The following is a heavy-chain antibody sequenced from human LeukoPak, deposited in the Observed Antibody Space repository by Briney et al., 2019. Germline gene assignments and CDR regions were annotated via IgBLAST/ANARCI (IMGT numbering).Heavy chain of an antibody. Sequence: GGSLRLSCAASGFTFSDYYMSWIRQAPGKGLEWVSYISSSGSTIYYADSVRGRFTVSRDNAKNSLYLQMNSQRAGDTAVYYCARSCSGGTCNFPKFEPWGQGTLVTVSS. V-gene: IGHV3-11*04. J-gene: IGHJ5*02. CDR3: ARSCSGGTCNFPKFEP. CDR1: GFTFSDYY. D-gene: IGHD2-15*01. CDR2: ISSSGSTI.